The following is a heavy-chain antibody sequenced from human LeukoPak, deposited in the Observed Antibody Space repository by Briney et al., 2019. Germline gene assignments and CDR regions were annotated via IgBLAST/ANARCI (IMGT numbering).Heavy chain of an antibody. J-gene: IGHJ3*02. D-gene: IGHD3-22*01. Sequence: SGTLSLTCAVSGGPISSSNWWSWVRQPPGKGLKWIGEIYHSGSTNYNPSLKSRVTISVDKSKNQFSLKLSSVTAADTAVYYCARSYDSSGYYPIGAFDIWGQGTMVTVSS. CDR1: GGPISSSNW. CDR2: IYHSGST. V-gene: IGHV4-4*02. CDR3: ARSYDSSGYYPIGAFDI.